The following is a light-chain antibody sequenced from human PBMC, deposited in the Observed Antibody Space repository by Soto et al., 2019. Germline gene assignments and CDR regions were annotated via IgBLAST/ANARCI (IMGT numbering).Light chain of an antibody. V-gene: IGKV1-39*01. CDR3: QQSYSSPYT. Sequence: DIQMTQSPSSLSASVGDRVTIACRASQFISTYLNWYQHKPGKAPKLLIYAASSLKSGVPSRFVGSGSGTDFPLTINSLQPEDFATYYCQQSYSSPYTFGQGTKLEFK. CDR1: QFISTY. J-gene: IGKJ2*01. CDR2: AAS.